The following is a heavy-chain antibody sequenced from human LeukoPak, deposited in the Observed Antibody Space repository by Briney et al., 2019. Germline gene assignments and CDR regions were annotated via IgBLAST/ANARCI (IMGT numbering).Heavy chain of an antibody. Sequence: PSETLSLTCTVSGGSISSGSYYWSWIRQPAGKGLEWIGRIYTSGSTNYNPSLKSRVTISVDTSKNQFSLKLSSVTAADTAVYYCARERVDTAMVQLNPFDYWGQGTLVTVSS. D-gene: IGHD5-18*01. J-gene: IGHJ4*02. V-gene: IGHV4-61*02. CDR2: IYTSGST. CDR3: ARERVDTAMVQLNPFDY. CDR1: GGSISSGSYY.